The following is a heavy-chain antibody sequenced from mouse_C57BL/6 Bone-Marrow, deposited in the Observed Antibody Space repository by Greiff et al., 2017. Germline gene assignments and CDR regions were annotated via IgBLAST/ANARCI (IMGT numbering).Heavy chain of an antibody. V-gene: IGHV1-63*01. D-gene: IGHD1-1*01. CDR1: GYTFTNYW. J-gene: IGHJ3*01. CDR3: ALTSVSSGFAY. Sequence: QVQLQQSGAELVRPGTSVKMSCKASGYTFTNYWIGWAKQRPGHGLEWIGDIYPGGGYTNYNEKFKGKATLTAEQSSSTAYMQFSILTSEDSAIYDCALTSVSSGFAYWGQGTLVTVSA. CDR2: IYPGGGYT.